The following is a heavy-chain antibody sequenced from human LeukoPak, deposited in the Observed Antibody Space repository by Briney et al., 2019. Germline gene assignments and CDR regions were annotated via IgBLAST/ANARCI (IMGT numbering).Heavy chain of an antibody. CDR1: GGTFSSYA. D-gene: IGHD6-19*01. Sequence: GASVKVSCKASGGTFSSYAISWVRQAPGQGLEWMGGIIPIFGTANYAQKFQGRVTITADESTSTAYMELSSLRSEDTAVYYCARGGDSSGWYSIYYYYGMDVWGQGTTVTVSS. J-gene: IGHJ6*02. CDR3: ARGGDSSGWYSIYYYYGMDV. V-gene: IGHV1-69*13. CDR2: IIPIFGTA.